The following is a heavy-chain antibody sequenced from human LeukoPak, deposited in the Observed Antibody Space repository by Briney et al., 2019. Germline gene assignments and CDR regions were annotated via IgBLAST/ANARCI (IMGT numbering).Heavy chain of an antibody. CDR3: ALRGYVWGSYGDY. Sequence: SETLSLTCAVYGGSFSGYYWSWIRQPPGKGLEWIGEINHSGSTNYNPSLKSRVTISADTSKNQFSLKLSSVTAADTAVYYCALRGYVWGSYGDYWGQGTLVTVSS. J-gene: IGHJ4*02. CDR2: INHSGST. CDR1: GGSFSGYY. V-gene: IGHV4-34*01. D-gene: IGHD3-16*01.